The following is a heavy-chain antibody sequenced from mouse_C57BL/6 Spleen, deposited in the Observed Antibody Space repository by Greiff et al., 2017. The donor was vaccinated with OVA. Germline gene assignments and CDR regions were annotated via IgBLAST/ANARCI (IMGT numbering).Heavy chain of an antibody. V-gene: IGHV5-6*02. J-gene: IGHJ3*01. CDR2: ISSGGSYT. Sequence: DVMLVESGGDLVKPGGSLKLSCAASGFTFSSYGMSWVRQTPDKRLEWVATISSGGSYTYYPDSVKGRFTISRDNAKNTLYLQMSRLKSEDTSMYYCTRHKGLDGAPSCAYWGQGTLVTVSA. CDR1: GFTFSSYG. D-gene: IGHD2-3*01. CDR3: TRHKGLDGAPSCAY.